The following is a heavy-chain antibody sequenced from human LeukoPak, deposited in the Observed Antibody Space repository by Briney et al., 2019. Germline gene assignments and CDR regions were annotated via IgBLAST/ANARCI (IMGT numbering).Heavy chain of an antibody. Sequence: SGGSLRLSCAASGFTFSSYAMSWVRQAPGKGLEWVSAISGSGGSTYYADSVKGRFTISRDNSKNTLYLQMNSLRAEDTAVYYCAKVPDYGGNSDWFDPWGQGTLVTVSS. D-gene: IGHD4-23*01. J-gene: IGHJ5*02. CDR2: ISGSGGST. CDR3: AKVPDYGGNSDWFDP. CDR1: GFTFSSYA. V-gene: IGHV3-23*01.